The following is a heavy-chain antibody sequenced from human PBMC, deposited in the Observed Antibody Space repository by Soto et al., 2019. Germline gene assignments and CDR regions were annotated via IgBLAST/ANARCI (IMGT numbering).Heavy chain of an antibody. CDR2: INPNSGGT. J-gene: IGHJ6*02. V-gene: IGHV1-2*04. Sequence: EASVKVSCKASGYTFTGYYMHWVRQAPGQGLEWMGWINPNSGGTNYAQKFQGWVTMTRDTSISTAYMELSRLRSDDTAVYYCARDGIAARPPYYYYYGMDVWGQGTTVTVSS. CDR1: GYTFTGYY. CDR3: ARDGIAARPPYYYYYGMDV. D-gene: IGHD6-6*01.